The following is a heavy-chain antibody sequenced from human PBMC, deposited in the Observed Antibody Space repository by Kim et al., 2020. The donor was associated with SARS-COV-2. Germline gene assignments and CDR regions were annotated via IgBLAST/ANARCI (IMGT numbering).Heavy chain of an antibody. J-gene: IGHJ3*02. Sequence: SETLSLTCTVSGGSISRYYWSWIRQPPGKGLEWIGYIYYSGSANHNPSLKNRVTISVDTSKNQFSLKLSSVTAADTAIYYCARVNYYDSSGYRGAFDIWGQGTMVTVSS. CDR2: IYYSGSA. V-gene: IGHV4-59*13. CDR3: ARVNYYDSSGYRGAFDI. D-gene: IGHD3-22*01. CDR1: GGSISRYY.